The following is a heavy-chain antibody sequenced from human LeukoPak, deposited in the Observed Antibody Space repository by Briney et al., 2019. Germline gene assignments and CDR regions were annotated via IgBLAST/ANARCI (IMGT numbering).Heavy chain of an antibody. Sequence: PGGSLRLSCAASGSTFSSYGMHWVRQAPGKGLEWVAVISYDGSNKYYADSVKGRFTISRDNSKNTLYLQMNSLRAEDTAVYYCAKDRVGGILTGYIDYWGQGTLVTVSS. V-gene: IGHV3-30*18. CDR2: ISYDGSNK. D-gene: IGHD3-9*01. CDR1: GSTFSSYG. J-gene: IGHJ4*02. CDR3: AKDRVGGILTGYIDY.